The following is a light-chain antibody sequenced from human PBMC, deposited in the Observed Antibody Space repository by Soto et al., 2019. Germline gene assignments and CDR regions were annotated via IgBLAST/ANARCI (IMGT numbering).Light chain of an antibody. V-gene: IGKV3-11*01. CDR2: EAS. Sequence: EVVLTQSPATLSLSPGDGAALSCRASQSVRDFLALYQQKPGPVPRLLIYEASRRATGIPVRFSGSGSGTHFPLTISSLQPEDFATYSCQQVNVYPSTFGGGTK. CDR3: QQVNVYPST. CDR1: QSVRDF. J-gene: IGKJ4*01.